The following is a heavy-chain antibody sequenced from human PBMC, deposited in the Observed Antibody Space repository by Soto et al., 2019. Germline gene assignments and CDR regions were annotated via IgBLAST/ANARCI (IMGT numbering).Heavy chain of an antibody. Sequence: SETMSHNCAVYGGCFSGYYWSWIRQPPGKGLEWIGEINHSGSTNYNPSLKSRVTISVDTSKNQFSLKLSSVTAADTAVYYCARLAVVVPAANIAAAGTGDYWGQGTLVTVSS. V-gene: IGHV4-34*01. CDR2: INHSGST. CDR1: GGCFSGYY. CDR3: ARLAVVVPAANIAAAGTGDY. D-gene: IGHD2-2*01. J-gene: IGHJ4*02.